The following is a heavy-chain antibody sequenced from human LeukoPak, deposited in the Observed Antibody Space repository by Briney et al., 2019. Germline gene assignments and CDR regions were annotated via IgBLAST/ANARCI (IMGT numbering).Heavy chain of an antibody. J-gene: IGHJ5*02. CDR2: IIPFFGTS. CDR1: GGTFISYD. D-gene: IGHD6-6*01. V-gene: IGHV1-69*05. CDR3: ARGGGYSISSRLFCFDP. Sequence: ASVKVSCKASGGTFISYDSSWVRQAPGQGLEWMGGIIPFFGTSNYAQKFQGRVTITTDESTSTAYMELSSLMSEDTAVYYCARGGGYSISSRLFCFDPWGQGTLVTVSS.